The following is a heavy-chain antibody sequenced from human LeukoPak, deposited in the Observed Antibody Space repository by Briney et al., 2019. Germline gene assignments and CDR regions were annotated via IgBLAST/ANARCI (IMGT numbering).Heavy chain of an antibody. CDR1: GGSISSSSYY. J-gene: IGHJ5*02. V-gene: IGHV4-39*01. CDR2: IYHSGST. CDR3: ARNYYDFWSGYYGPWFDP. Sequence: SETLSLTCTVSGGSISSSSYYWGWIRQPPGKGLEWIGGIYHSGSTYYNPSLKSRVTISVDTSKNQFSLNLSSVTAADTAVYYCARNYYDFWSGYYGPWFDPWGQGTLVTVSS. D-gene: IGHD3-3*01.